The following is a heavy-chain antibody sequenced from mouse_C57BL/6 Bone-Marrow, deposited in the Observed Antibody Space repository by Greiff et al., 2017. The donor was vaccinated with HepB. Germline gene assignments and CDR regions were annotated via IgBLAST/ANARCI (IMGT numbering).Heavy chain of an antibody. V-gene: IGHV5-16*01. J-gene: IGHJ3*01. CDR2: INYDGSST. Sequence: EVHLVESEGGLVQPGSSMKLSCTASGFTFSDYYMAWVRQVPEKGLEWVANINYDGSSTYYLDSLKSRFIISRDNAKNSLYLQMSSLKSEDTATYYCARGGYGSSSWFAYWGQGTLVTVSA. CDR1: GFTFSDYY. CDR3: ARGGYGSSSWFAY. D-gene: IGHD1-1*01.